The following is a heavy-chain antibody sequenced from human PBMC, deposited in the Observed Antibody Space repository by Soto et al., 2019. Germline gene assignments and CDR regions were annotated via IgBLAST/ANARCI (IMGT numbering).Heavy chain of an antibody. CDR1: GFTFSSYG. J-gene: IGHJ4*02. V-gene: IGHV3-33*01. CDR2: IWYHGSNK. D-gene: IGHD6-19*01. Sequence: QVQLVESGGGVVQPGRSLRPSCAASGFTFSSYGTHWVRQAPGKGLEWVAVIWYHGSNKYYADSVKGRFTISRDNSKNTLYLQMNSLRAEDTAVYYCARARDPGQWLTTNYFDYWGQGTLVTVSS. CDR3: ARARDPGQWLTTNYFDY.